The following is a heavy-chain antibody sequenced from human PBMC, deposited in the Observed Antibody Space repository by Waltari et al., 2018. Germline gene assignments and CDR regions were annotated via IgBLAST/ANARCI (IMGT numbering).Heavy chain of an antibody. J-gene: IGHJ5*02. CDR3: ARGINYYDSSGPKASNWFDP. V-gene: IGHV1-8*01. D-gene: IGHD3-22*01. Sequence: GQGLEWMGWMNPNSGNTGYAQKFQGRVTMTRNTSISTAYMELSSLRSEDTAVYYCARGINYYDSSGPKASNWFDPWGQGTLVTVSS. CDR2: MNPNSGNT.